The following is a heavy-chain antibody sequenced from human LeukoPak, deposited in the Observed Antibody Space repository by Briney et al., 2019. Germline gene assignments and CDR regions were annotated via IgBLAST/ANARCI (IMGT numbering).Heavy chain of an antibody. J-gene: IGHJ4*02. CDR2: ISGSGGST. Sequence: GGSLRLSCAASGFTFSSYAMSWVRQAPGKGLEWVSAISGSGGSTYYADSVKGRFTISRDNSKNTLYLQMNSLRAEDTAVYYCAKGRGYYGSGSYCAYWGQGTLVTVSS. V-gene: IGHV3-23*01. D-gene: IGHD3-10*01. CDR3: AKGRGYYGSGSYCAY. CDR1: GFTFSSYA.